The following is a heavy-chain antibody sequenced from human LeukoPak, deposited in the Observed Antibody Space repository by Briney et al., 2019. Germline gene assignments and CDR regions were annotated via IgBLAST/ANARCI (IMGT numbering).Heavy chain of an antibody. CDR2: ISYDGSNK. V-gene: IGHV3-30*18. CDR3: ANGGYYSLDS. Sequence: QPGRFLRLSCAASGFTFRNYGMHWVRQAPGKGLEWVAVISYDGSNKYYADSVKGRFTISRDNSKRTLFLQTDSLRGEDTAVYYCANGGYYSLDSWGQGTLVTVSS. CDR1: GFTFRNYG. J-gene: IGHJ4*02. D-gene: IGHD2-15*01.